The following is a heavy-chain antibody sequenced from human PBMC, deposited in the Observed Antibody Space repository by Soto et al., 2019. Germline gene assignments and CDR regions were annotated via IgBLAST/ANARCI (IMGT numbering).Heavy chain of an antibody. V-gene: IGHV3-30*18. Sequence: VQLVESGGGVVQPGRSLRLSCAASGFTFSTYGMHWVRQAPGKGLEWVAVISYDGSNKYYADSVKGRFTISRDNSKNTLYLQMNSLRAEDTAVYYCAKVQNPYNDFWSGWDCWGQGTLVTVSS. CDR1: GFTFSTYG. CDR3: AKVQNPYNDFWSGWDC. J-gene: IGHJ4*02. CDR2: ISYDGSNK. D-gene: IGHD3-3*01.